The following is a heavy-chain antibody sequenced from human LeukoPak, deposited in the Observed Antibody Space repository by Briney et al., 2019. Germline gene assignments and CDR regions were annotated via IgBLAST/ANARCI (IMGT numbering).Heavy chain of an antibody. Sequence: GGSLRLSCAASGFTFSSSWMNWVRQAPGKGLVWVSRINTDGSSANYADSVKGRFTISRDNAKNTLYLQMNSLKNEDTAVYYCAKDRVWNSFDSWGQGTLVTVSS. V-gene: IGHV3-74*01. J-gene: IGHJ4*02. D-gene: IGHD1-1*01. CDR2: INTDGSSA. CDR1: GFTFSSSW. CDR3: AKDRVWNSFDS.